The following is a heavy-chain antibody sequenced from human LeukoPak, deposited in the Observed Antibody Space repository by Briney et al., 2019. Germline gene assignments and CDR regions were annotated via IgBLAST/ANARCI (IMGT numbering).Heavy chain of an antibody. CDR2: ISYDGSNK. V-gene: IGHV3-30*18. D-gene: IGHD1-1*01. CDR3: AKDGKWNPTYFEY. Sequence: HPGRSLRLSCAASGFTLSSYGMHWVRQAPGKGLEWVAVISYDGSNKYYADSVKGRFTISRDNSKNTLYLQMSSLRAEDTAVYYCAKDGKWNPTYFEYWGQGTLVTVSS. CDR1: GFTLSSYG. J-gene: IGHJ4*02.